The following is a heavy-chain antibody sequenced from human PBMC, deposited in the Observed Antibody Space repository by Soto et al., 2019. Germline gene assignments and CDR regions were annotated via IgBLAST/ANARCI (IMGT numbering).Heavy chain of an antibody. V-gene: IGHV4-4*07. CDR1: GRSMISYY. Sequence: SETLSLTCNVSGRSMISYYWSWIRQPAGKGLEWIGRIYTGGDTNYNPSLKSRVTMSVDTSKSQFSLSLTSVTAADTAVYYCAREGDDRHFFFDSWGQGTLVTVSS. CDR3: AREGDDRHFFFDS. D-gene: IGHD3-3*02. J-gene: IGHJ4*02. CDR2: IYTGGDT.